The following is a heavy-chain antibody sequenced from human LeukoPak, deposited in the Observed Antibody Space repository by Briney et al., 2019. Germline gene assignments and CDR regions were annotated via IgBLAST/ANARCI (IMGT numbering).Heavy chain of an antibody. CDR2: ISSSGTTI. Sequence: PGGSLRLSCAASGFTFSSYDMNWVRQAPGKGLEWVSYISSSGTTIYYADSVKGRFTISRDNAKNSLYLQMNSLRAEDTAVYYCARRYCSSTSCLIDYWGQGTLVTVSS. CDR3: ARRYCSSTSCLIDY. V-gene: IGHV3-48*03. CDR1: GFTFSSYD. J-gene: IGHJ4*02. D-gene: IGHD2-2*01.